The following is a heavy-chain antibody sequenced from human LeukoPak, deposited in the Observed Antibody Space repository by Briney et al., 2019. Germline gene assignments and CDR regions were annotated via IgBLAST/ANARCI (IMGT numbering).Heavy chain of an antibody. Sequence: GGSLRLSCSASGFXFSSYAIHWVRQAPGKGLEYVSPISDSGGSTYYADSVKGRFTISRDNSKNTLYLQMSSLRAEDTAVYFCVRGYSFGPYGMDVWGQGTTVTVSS. CDR2: ISDSGGST. J-gene: IGHJ6*02. D-gene: IGHD2-15*01. CDR1: GFXFSSYA. V-gene: IGHV3-64D*09. CDR3: VRGYSFGPYGMDV.